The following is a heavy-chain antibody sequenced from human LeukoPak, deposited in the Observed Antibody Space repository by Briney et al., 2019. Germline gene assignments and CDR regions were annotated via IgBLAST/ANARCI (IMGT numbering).Heavy chain of an antibody. Sequence: PSETLSLTCTVSGGSISSSSYYWGWIRQPPGKGLEWIGSIYYSGSTYYNPSLKSRVTISVGTSKNQFSLKLSSVTAADTAVYYCARQARYSSGWYQFDYWGQGTLVTVSS. D-gene: IGHD6-19*01. V-gene: IGHV4-39*01. CDR3: ARQARYSSGWYQFDY. J-gene: IGHJ4*02. CDR1: GGSISSSSYY. CDR2: IYYSGST.